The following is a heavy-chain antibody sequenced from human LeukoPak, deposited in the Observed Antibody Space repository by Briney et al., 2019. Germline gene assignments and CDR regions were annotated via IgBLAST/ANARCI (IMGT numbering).Heavy chain of an antibody. Sequence: GGSLRLSCAASGFTFSDHHMDWVRQAPGKGLEWVGRVRDKVDGYTTEYAASVEGRFTISRDDSRSLLYLQMNSLKTEDTAVYYCAAVRGVMGYWGQGTLVTVSS. CDR3: AAVRGVMGY. D-gene: IGHD3-10*02. J-gene: IGHJ4*02. CDR2: VRDKVDGYTT. V-gene: IGHV3-72*01. CDR1: GFTFSDHH.